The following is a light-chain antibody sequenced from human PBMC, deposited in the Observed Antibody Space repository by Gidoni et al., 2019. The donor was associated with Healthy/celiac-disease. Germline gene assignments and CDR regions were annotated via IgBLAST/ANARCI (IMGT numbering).Light chain of an antibody. CDR1: SSDVGGYNY. CDR3: SSYTSSSTLV. V-gene: IGLV2-14*03. CDR2: DVS. J-gene: IGLJ2*01. Sequence: HSALTQPASVSVSPGQSITISCTGTSSDVGGYNYVSWYQQHPGKAPKLMIYDVSNRPSGVSNRFSGSKSGNTASLTISGLQAEDEADYYCSSYTSSSTLVFGGGTKLTVL.